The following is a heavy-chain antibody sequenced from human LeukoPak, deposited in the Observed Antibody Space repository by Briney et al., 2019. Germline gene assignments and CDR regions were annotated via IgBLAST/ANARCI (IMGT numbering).Heavy chain of an antibody. CDR3: ARDLLEWYFDY. CDR1: GFTFSSYD. CDR2: IYSGGST. D-gene: IGHD3-3*01. Sequence: GGSLRLSCAASGFTFSSYDMHWVRQGTGKGLEWVSVIYSGGSTYYADSVKGRFTISRDNSKNTLYLQMNSLRAEDTAVYYCARDLLEWYFDYWGQGTLVTVSS. V-gene: IGHV3-66*01. J-gene: IGHJ4*02.